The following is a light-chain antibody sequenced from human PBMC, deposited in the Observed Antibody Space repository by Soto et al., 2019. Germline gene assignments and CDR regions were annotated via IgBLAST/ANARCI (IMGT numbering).Light chain of an antibody. CDR1: QSISSSY. CDR2: GAS. V-gene: IGKV3-20*01. CDR3: QQFRDSRFT. J-gene: IGKJ3*01. Sequence: EIVLTQSPGTLSLSPGQRATLSCRASQSISSSYLAWYQQRPGQAPRLLIYGASSRATGVPDRFSGSGSGTDFTLTISRLEPEDFAVYYCQQFRDSRFTFGPGTKVDIK.